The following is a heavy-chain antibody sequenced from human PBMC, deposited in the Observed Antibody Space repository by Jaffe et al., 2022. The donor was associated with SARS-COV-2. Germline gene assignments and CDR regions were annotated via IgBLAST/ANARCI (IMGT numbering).Heavy chain of an antibody. CDR1: GFTFSDYS. CDR2: ISGSGSTI. D-gene: IGHD3-22*01. CDR3: AREREMHYYDSIGSYAWFDP. J-gene: IGHJ5*02. V-gene: IGHV3-11*01. Sequence: QVQLVESGGGLVKPGRSLRLSCAASGFTFSDYSLTWIRQAPGRGLEWVSYISGSGSTIYYADSVKGRFTISRDNAKNSVYLQMNSLRVEDTAVYYCAREREMHYYDSIGSYAWFDPWGQGTLVTVSS.